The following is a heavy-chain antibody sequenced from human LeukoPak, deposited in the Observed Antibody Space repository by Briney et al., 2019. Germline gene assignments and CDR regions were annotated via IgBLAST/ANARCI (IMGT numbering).Heavy chain of an antibody. CDR1: GFTFSSYG. V-gene: IGHV3-30*02. D-gene: IGHD1-26*01. J-gene: IGHJ4*02. CDR3: AKGEGYSGYIVGATLDY. CDR2: IRYDGSNK. Sequence: PGRSLRLSCAASGFTFSSYGMHWVRQAPGKGLEWVAFIRYDGSNKYYADSVKGRFTISRDNSKNTLYLQMNSLRAEDTAVYYCAKGEGYSGYIVGATLDYWGQGTLVTVSS.